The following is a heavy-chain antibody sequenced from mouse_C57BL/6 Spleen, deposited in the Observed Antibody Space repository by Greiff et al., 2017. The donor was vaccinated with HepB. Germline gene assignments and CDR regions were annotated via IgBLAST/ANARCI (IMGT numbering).Heavy chain of an antibody. CDR2: IWSDGST. J-gene: IGHJ4*01. Sequence: VQGVESGPGLVAPSQSLSITCTVSGFSLTSYGVHWVRQPPGKGLEWLVVIWSDGSTTYNSALKSRLSISKDNSKSQVFLKMNSLQTDDTAMYYCARHSDGYYGAMDYWGQGTSVTVSS. CDR1: GFSLTSYG. V-gene: IGHV2-6-1*01. CDR3: ARHSDGYYGAMDY. D-gene: IGHD2-3*01.